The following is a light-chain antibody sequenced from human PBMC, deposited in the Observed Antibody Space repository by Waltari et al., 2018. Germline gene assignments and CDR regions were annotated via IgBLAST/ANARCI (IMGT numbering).Light chain of an antibody. CDR2: DTS. CDR3: QQRRNWPLT. V-gene: IGKV3-11*01. CDR1: QSVNWY. J-gene: IGKJ4*01. Sequence: EIVLTQSPATLSLSPGKRATLSCRASQSVNWYLAWYQQRPGQDPILLIFDTSNRATGIPARFSGSGSETDFTLTISSLEPDDSAVYYCQQRRNWPLTFGGGTKVEIK.